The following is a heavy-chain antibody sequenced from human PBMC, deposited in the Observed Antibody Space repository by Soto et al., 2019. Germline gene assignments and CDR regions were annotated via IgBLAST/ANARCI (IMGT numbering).Heavy chain of an antibody. D-gene: IGHD1-26*01. CDR3: ARGWALGELLPGAFDY. V-gene: IGHV3-72*01. J-gene: IGHJ4*02. CDR2: IRNKANNYAT. Sequence: EVQLVESGGGLVQPGGSLRLSCAASRFTFRDHYMDWVRQAPGKGLEWVGRIRNKANNYATEYAASVKDRFTISRDDSKNSLYLQMNSLKTEDTAVYYCARGWALGELLPGAFDYWGQGILVTVSS. CDR1: RFTFRDHY.